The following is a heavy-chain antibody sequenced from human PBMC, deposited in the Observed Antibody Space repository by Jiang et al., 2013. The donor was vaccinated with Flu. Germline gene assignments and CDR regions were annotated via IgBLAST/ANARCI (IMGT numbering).Heavy chain of an antibody. J-gene: IGHJ6*02. Sequence: GSGLVKPSQTLSLTCTVSGGSISSGSYYWSWIRQPAGKGLEWIGRIYTSGSTNYNPSLKSRVTISVDTSKNQFSLKLSSVTAADTAVYYCARGKSGDSSGYYYPYYYYGMDVWGQGTTVTVSS. CDR1: GGSISSGSYY. D-gene: IGHD3-22*01. V-gene: IGHV4-61*02. CDR3: ARGKSGDSSGYYYPYYYYGMDV. CDR2: IYTSGST.